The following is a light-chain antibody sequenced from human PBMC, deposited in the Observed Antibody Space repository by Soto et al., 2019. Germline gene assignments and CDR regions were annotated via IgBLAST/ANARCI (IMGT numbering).Light chain of an antibody. Sequence: QSALTQPASVSGSPGQSITISCTGTSSDVGGYNYVSWYQQHPGKAPKLMIYEVSNRPLGVSNRFSGSKSGNTASLTISGLQAEDEADYYCSSYTGSDSWVFGGGTKLTVL. CDR1: SSDVGGYNY. CDR2: EVS. J-gene: IGLJ3*02. V-gene: IGLV2-14*01. CDR3: SSYTGSDSWV.